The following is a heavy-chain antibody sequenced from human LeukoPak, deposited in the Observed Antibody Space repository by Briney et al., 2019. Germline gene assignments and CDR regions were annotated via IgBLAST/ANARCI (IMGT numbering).Heavy chain of an antibody. V-gene: IGHV3-23*01. J-gene: IGHJ4*02. D-gene: IGHD5-18*01. CDR3: AKSPYSYGYSLIDY. CDR1: GFTFSSYA. Sequence: GGSLRLSCAASGFTFSSYAMSWVRQAPGKGLEWVSVISGSGGTTYYADSVKGRFTISRDNSKNTLYLQMNSLRAEDTAVYYCAKSPYSYGYSLIDYWGQGTLVTVSS. CDR2: ISGSGGTT.